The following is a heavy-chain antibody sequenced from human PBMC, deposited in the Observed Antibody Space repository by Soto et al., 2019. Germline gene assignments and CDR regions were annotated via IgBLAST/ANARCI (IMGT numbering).Heavy chain of an antibody. CDR1: GFTFSGSA. D-gene: IGHD2-15*01. J-gene: IGHJ6*02. V-gene: IGHV3-73*01. Sequence: GGSLRLSCAAYGFTFSGSAMHWLRQASGKGLEWVGRIRSKANSYATAYAASVKGRVTISRDDSKNTAYLQMNSLKTEDTAVYYCTRREDKRGGMDVWGQGTTVTVSS. CDR2: IRSKANSYAT. CDR3: TRREDKRGGMDV.